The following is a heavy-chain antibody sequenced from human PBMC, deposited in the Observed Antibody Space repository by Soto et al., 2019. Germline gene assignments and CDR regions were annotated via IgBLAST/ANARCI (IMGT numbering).Heavy chain of an antibody. D-gene: IGHD3-3*01. Sequence: QVQLVESGGGVVQPGRSLRLSCAASGFTFSSYGMHWVRQAPGKGLEWVAVISYDGSNKYYADSVKGRFTISRDNSKNTLYLQMNSLRAEDTAVYYCARDISRNFGVVSRYYYYGMDVWGQGTTVTVSS. CDR3: ARDISRNFGVVSRYYYYGMDV. V-gene: IGHV3-30*03. CDR2: ISYDGSNK. CDR1: GFTFSSYG. J-gene: IGHJ6*02.